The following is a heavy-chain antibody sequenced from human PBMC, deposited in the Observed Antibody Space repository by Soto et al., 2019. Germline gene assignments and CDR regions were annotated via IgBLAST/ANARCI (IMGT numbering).Heavy chain of an antibody. J-gene: IGHJ4*02. CDR2: IYYSGST. V-gene: IGHV4-31*03. D-gene: IGHD2-15*01. Sequence: ASEPLSLTCTVSGVSISSGGYYWSWIRQHPGKGLEWIGYIYYSGSTNYNPSLKSRVTISVDTSKNQFSLSVSSVTAADTAVYYCTRVGARSCSGATCPMAYWGQGALVTVSS. CDR1: GVSISSGGYY. CDR3: TRVGARSCSGATCPMAY.